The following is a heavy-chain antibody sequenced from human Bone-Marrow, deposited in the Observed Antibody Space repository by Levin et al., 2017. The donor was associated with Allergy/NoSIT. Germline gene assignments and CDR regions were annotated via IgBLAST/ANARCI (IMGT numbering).Heavy chain of an antibody. D-gene: IGHD3-9*01. CDR1: GGSISSSSYY. V-gene: IGHV4-39*01. CDR3: ARQSVDYDIATTGDTRANWFDP. Sequence: SETLSLTCTVSGGSISSSSYYWGWIRQPPGKGLEWIGSIYYSGSTYYNPSLKSRVTISVDTSKNQFSLKLSSVTAADTAVYYCARQSVDYDIATTGDTRANWFDPWGQGTLVTVSS. J-gene: IGHJ5*02. CDR2: IYYSGST.